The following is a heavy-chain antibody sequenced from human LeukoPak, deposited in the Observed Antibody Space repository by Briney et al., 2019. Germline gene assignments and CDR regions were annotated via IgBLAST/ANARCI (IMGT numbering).Heavy chain of an antibody. V-gene: IGHV3-23*01. CDR1: GFTFSSLA. CDR2: IRSNGDTT. Sequence: PGGSLRLSCTASGFTFSSLAMTWVRQAPGKGLEWVSTIRSNGDTTYNADSVKGRFTISRDNSKNTLYLQMNSLRVEDTAIYYCAKESRGYSSSSRVLDYWGQGTLVTVSS. J-gene: IGHJ4*02. D-gene: IGHD6-6*01. CDR3: AKESRGYSSSSRVLDY.